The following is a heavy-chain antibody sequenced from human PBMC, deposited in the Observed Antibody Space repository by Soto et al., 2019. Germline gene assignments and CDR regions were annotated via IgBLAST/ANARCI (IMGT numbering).Heavy chain of an antibody. D-gene: IGHD6-13*01. CDR3: ATAEPRIAALFNWFDP. J-gene: IGHJ5*02. Sequence: ASVKVSCTASGYTFTSYGISWVRQAPGQGLEWMGWISAYNGDTNYAQKLQGRVTITTDTSTSTAYMELRSLRSDDTAVYYCATAEPRIAALFNWFDPWGQGTLGTVS. CDR1: GYTFTSYG. CDR2: ISAYNGDT. V-gene: IGHV1-18*01.